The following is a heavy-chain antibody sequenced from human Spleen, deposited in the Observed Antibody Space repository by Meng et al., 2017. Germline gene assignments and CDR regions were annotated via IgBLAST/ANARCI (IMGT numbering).Heavy chain of an antibody. V-gene: IGHV3-33*01. Sequence: GGSLRLSCAASGFIFRNYGMHWVRQAPGKGLEWVAVIWYDGSEKYYVDSVKGRFTISRDNSKNTLYLQMNSLTTDDTAVYYCARAPGYSSGWSDSWGQGTLVTVSS. CDR2: IWYDGSEK. CDR3: ARAPGYSSGWSDS. CDR1: GFIFRNYG. J-gene: IGHJ4*02. D-gene: IGHD2-15*01.